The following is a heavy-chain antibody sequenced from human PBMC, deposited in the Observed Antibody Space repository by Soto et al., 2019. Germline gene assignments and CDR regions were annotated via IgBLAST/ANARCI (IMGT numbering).Heavy chain of an antibody. CDR3: ASSPRGSTNWFDP. J-gene: IGHJ5*02. D-gene: IGHD3-16*01. CDR1: GYSISSGSY. V-gene: IGHV4-38-2*01. CDR2: IYHSGST. Sequence: SETLSLTCAVSGYSISSGSYWGWIRQPPGKGLEWIGSIYHSGSTYYNPSIKSRVTISVDTSKNQFSLKLSSVTAADTAVYYCASSPRGSTNWFDPWGQGTLVTVSS.